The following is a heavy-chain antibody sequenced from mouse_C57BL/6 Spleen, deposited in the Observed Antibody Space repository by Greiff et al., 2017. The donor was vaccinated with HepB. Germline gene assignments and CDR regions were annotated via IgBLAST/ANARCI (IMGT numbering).Heavy chain of an antibody. CDR3: TRDAYYYGSSPYYFDY. D-gene: IGHD1-1*01. CDR1: GFTFSSYA. Sequence: LKESGEGLVKPGGSLKLSCAASGFTFSSYAMSWVRQTPEKRLEWVAYISSGGDYIYYADTVKGRFTISRDNARNTLYLQMSSLKSEDTAMYYCTRDAYYYGSSPYYFDYWGQGTTLTVSS. CDR2: ISSGGDYI. J-gene: IGHJ2*01. V-gene: IGHV5-9-1*02.